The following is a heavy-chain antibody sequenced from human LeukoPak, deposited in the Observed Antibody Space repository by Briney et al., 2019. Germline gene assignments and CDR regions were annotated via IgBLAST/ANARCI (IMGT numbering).Heavy chain of an antibody. J-gene: IGHJ3*02. D-gene: IGHD3-22*01. CDR1: GFTLSSYG. CDR3: AKESGDYDSSGYGAFDI. Sequence: PGRSLRLSCAASGFTLSSYGMHWVRQAPGKGLEWVAVISYDGSNKYYADSVKGRFTISRDNSKNTLHLQMNSLRAEDTAVYYCAKESGDYDSSGYGAFDIWGQGTMVTVSS. V-gene: IGHV3-30*18. CDR2: ISYDGSNK.